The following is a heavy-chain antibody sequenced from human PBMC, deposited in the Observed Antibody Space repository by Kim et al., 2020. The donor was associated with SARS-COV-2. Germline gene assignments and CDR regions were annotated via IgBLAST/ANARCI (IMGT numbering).Heavy chain of an antibody. CDR1: GFTFGDYA. J-gene: IGHJ6*02. D-gene: IGHD2-8*01. V-gene: IGHV3-49*04. CDR3: TGCRTYFYYYYYGMDV. Sequence: GGSLRLSCTASGFTFGDYAMSWVRQAPGKGLEWVGFIRSKAYGGTTEYAASVKGRFTISRDDSKSIAYLQMNSLKTEDTAVYYCTGCRTYFYYYYYGMDVWGQGTTVTVSS. CDR2: IRSKAYGGTT.